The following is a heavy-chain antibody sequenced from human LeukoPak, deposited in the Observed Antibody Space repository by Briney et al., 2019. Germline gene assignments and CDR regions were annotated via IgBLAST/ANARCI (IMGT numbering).Heavy chain of an antibody. CDR2: IYYSGST. CDR3: ARGGRSYCSSTSCYQFDP. CDR1: GGSISSGGYY. Sequence: PSETLSLTCTVSGGSISSGGYYWSWIRQHPGKGLEWIGYIYYSGSTYYNPSLKSRVTISVDTSKNQFSLKLSSVTAADTAVYYCARGGRSYCSSTSCYQFDPWGQRTLVTVSS. V-gene: IGHV4-31*03. J-gene: IGHJ5*02. D-gene: IGHD2-2*01.